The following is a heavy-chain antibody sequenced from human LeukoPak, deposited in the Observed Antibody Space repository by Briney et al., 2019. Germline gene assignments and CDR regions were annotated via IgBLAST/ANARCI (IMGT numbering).Heavy chain of an antibody. CDR1: GFTFSSYA. CDR3: ARAATGDTYRYYY. J-gene: IGHJ4*02. Sequence: PGGSLRLSCAASGFTFSSYAMSWVRQAPGKGLEWVSYITSSSGTIYYADSVKGRFTNSRDNAKNSLYLQMNSLRAEDTAVYYCARAATGDTYRYYYWGQGTLVTVSS. CDR2: ITSSSGTI. V-gene: IGHV3-48*04. D-gene: IGHD3-16*02.